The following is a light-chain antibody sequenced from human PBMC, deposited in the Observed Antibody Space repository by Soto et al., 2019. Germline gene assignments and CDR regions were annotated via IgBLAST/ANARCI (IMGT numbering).Light chain of an antibody. J-gene: IGKJ1*01. Sequence: DIVMTQSPDSLAVSLGERATINCKSSQSVLYSSNNKNYLAWYQQKPGQPPKLLIYWASTRESGVPDRFSGSGSGTDFTLTISSLQAEDVAVYYGQQYYSTPQTFGQGNKVDIK. CDR2: WAS. CDR3: QQYYSTPQT. CDR1: QSVLYSSNNKNY. V-gene: IGKV4-1*01.